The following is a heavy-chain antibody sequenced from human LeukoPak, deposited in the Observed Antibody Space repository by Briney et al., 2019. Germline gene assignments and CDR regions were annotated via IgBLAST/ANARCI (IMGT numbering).Heavy chain of an antibody. CDR1: GSTFSSYS. V-gene: IGHV3-48*01. CDR2: ISSSSSTI. D-gene: IGHD3-22*01. Sequence: GGSLRLSCAASGSTFSSYSMNWVRQAPGKGLEWVSYISSSSSTIYYADSVKGRFTISRDNSKNTLYLQMNSLRAEDTAVYYCAKDGSRGITMIVVGPRWFDPWGQGTLVTVSS. J-gene: IGHJ5*02. CDR3: AKDGSRGITMIVVGPRWFDP.